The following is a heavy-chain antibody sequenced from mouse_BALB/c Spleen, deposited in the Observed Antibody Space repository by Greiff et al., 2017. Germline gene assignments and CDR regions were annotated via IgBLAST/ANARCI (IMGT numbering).Heavy chain of an antibody. V-gene: IGHV3-2*02. CDR1: GYSITSDYA. J-gene: IGHJ3*01. Sequence: EVKLQESGPGLVKPSQSLSLTCTVTGYSITSDYAWNWIRQFPGNKLEWMGYISYSGSTSYNPSLKSRISITRDTSKNQFFLQLNSVTTEDTATYYCARGGLRLAYWGQGTLVTVSA. CDR2: ISYSGST. D-gene: IGHD2-4*01. CDR3: ARGGLRLAY.